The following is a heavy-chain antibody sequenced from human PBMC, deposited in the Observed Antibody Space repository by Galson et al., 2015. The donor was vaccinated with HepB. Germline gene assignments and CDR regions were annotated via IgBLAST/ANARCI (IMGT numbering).Heavy chain of an antibody. Sequence: SLRLSCAASGFTFGDYGMNWFRQAPGKGLEWVGFIRSKDYGGTTEYAASVKGRFTISRDDSKSIAYLQMNSLKSEDTAVYYCTRVTMVRGIIISPYYYYGMDVWGQGTTVTVSS. CDR3: TRVTMVRGIIISPYYYYGMDV. V-gene: IGHV3-49*03. D-gene: IGHD3-10*01. J-gene: IGHJ6*02. CDR1: GFTFGDYG. CDR2: IRSKDYGGTT.